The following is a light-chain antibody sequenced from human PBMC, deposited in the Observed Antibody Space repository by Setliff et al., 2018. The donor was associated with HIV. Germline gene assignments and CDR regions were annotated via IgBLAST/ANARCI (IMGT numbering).Light chain of an antibody. CDR1: ISDVGTYNY. CDR2: EVS. CDR3: SSYAGRYIYV. V-gene: IGLV2-8*01. J-gene: IGLJ1*01. Sequence: QSVLTQPPSASGSPGHSVTISCTGNISDVGTYNYVSWYQQHPGKAPKLMTYEVSKRPSGVPDRFSGSKSGNTASLTVSGLQPEDEADYYCSSYAGRYIYVFGTGTKVTVL.